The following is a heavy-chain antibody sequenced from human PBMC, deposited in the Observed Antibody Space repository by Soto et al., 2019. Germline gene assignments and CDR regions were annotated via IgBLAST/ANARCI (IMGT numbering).Heavy chain of an antibody. D-gene: IGHD6-13*01. V-gene: IGHV1-2*04. Sequence: ASVKVSCKASGYTFTGYYMHWVRQAPGQGLEWMGWINPNSGGTNYAQKFQGWVTMTRDTSISTAYMELSRLRSDDTAVYYCARASGIAAAGTNWFDPWGQGTPVTVSS. CDR2: INPNSGGT. J-gene: IGHJ5*02. CDR1: GYTFTGYY. CDR3: ARASGIAAAGTNWFDP.